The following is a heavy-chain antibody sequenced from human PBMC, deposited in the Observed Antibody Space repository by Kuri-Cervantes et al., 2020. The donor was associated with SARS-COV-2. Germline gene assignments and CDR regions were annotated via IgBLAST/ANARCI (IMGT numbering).Heavy chain of an antibody. CDR2: ISAYNGNT. CDR1: GYTSTSYG. CDR3: ARDRRIAAAGTWLKFDY. D-gene: IGHD6-13*01. J-gene: IGHJ4*02. V-gene: IGHV1-18*01. Sequence: ASVKVSCKASGYTSTSYGISWVRQAPGQGLEWMGWISAYNGNTNYAQKFQGRVTMTRDTSISTAYMELSRLRSDDTAVYYCARDRRIAAAGTWLKFDYWGQGTLVTVSS.